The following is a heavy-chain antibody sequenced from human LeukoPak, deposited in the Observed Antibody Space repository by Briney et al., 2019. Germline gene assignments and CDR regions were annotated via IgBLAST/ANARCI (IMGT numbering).Heavy chain of an antibody. Sequence: GGSLRLSCAASGFTFSSYWMSWVRQAPGKGLEWVANIKQDGSEKYYVDSVKGRFTISRDTAKNSLYLQMNSLRAEDTAVYYCARGLKESWGIVVVPAAIGLSAFDIWGQGTMVTVSS. J-gene: IGHJ3*02. V-gene: IGHV3-7*01. D-gene: IGHD2-2*01. CDR3: ARGLKESWGIVVVPAAIGLSAFDI. CDR1: GFTFSSYW. CDR2: IKQDGSEK.